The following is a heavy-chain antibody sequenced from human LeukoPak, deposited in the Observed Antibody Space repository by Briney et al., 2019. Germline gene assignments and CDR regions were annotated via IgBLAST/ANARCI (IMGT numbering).Heavy chain of an antibody. Sequence: GASVKVSCKASGYTFTGYYMHWVRQAPGQGLEWMGWINPNSGGTNYAQEFQGRVTMTTDTSTSTAYMELRSLRSDDTAVYYCARGGVRITGTYSDYWGQGTLVTVSS. D-gene: IGHD1-7*01. CDR3: ARGGVRITGTYSDY. CDR1: GYTFTGYY. J-gene: IGHJ4*02. V-gene: IGHV1-2*02. CDR2: INPNSGGT.